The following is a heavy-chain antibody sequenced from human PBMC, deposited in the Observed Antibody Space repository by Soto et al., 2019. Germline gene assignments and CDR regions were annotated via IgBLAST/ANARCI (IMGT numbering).Heavy chain of an antibody. V-gene: IGHV1-69*12. J-gene: IGHJ6*02. CDR1: GGTFSSYA. Sequence: QVQLVQSGAEVKKPGSSVKVSCKASGGTFSSYAISWVRQAPGQGLEWMGGIIPIFGTANYAQKFQGRVTITADESTSTAYMELSSLRSEDTAVYYCASTDTSIVVVVAAYGMDVWGQGTTVTVSS. CDR3: ASTDTSIVVVVAAYGMDV. CDR2: IIPIFGTA. D-gene: IGHD2-15*01.